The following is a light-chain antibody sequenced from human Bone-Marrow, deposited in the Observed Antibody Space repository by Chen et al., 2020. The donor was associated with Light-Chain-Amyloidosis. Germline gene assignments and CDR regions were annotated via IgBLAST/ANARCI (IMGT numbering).Light chain of an antibody. CDR3: SSYTITHTLV. J-gene: IGLJ1*01. Sequence: QSALTQPASVSGSPGQSITISCTGTSSDVGGDNHVSWYQQHPDKPPKLVIYEVTNRPSWVLHRSSGSKSDDTASLTISGLRTEDEADYFCSSYTITHTLVFGSGTRVTVL. CDR1: SSDVGGDNH. V-gene: IGLV2-14*01. CDR2: EVT.